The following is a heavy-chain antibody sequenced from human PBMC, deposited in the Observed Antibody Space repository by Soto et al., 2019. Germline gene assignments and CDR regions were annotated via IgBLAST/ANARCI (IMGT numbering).Heavy chain of an antibody. Sequence: PGESLKISCKGSGYSFTSYWISWVRQMPGKSLEWMGRIDPSDSYTNYSPSFQGHVTISADKSISTAYLQWSSLKASDTALYYCERQSSYGPPRDYWGQGTLDTVSS. CDR3: ERQSSYGPPRDY. V-gene: IGHV5-10-1*01. CDR2: IDPSDSYT. D-gene: IGHD5-18*01. CDR1: GYSFTSYW. J-gene: IGHJ4*02.